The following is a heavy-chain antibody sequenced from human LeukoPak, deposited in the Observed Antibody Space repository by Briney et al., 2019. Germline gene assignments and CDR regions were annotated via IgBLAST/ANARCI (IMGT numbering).Heavy chain of an antibody. D-gene: IGHD3-22*01. CDR1: GGSVSSYY. CDR2: IYYSGST. CDR3: ARVRRSGSYPSYFDY. V-gene: IGHV4-59*02. J-gene: IGHJ4*02. Sequence: SQTLSLTCTVSGGSVSSYYWSWIRQLPENGLEWIGYIYYSGSTSYNPSLKSRVSISVDTSNNQFSLKLTSVTAADTAVYYCARVRRSGSYPSYFDYWGQGTLVTVSS.